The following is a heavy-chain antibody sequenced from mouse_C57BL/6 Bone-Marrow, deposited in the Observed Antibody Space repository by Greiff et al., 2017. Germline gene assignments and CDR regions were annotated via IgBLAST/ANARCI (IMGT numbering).Heavy chain of an antibody. CDR1: EYEFPSHD. J-gene: IGHJ3*01. CDR2: INSDGGST. CDR3: ARFYDYDVGAWFAY. V-gene: IGHV5-2*01. Sequence: EVQGVESGGGLVQPGESLKLSCESNEYEFPSHDMSWVRKTPEKRLELAAAINSDGGSTYYPDTMERRFIISRDNTKKTLYLQMSSLRSEDTALYYCARFYDYDVGAWFAYWGQGTLVTVSA. D-gene: IGHD2-4*01.